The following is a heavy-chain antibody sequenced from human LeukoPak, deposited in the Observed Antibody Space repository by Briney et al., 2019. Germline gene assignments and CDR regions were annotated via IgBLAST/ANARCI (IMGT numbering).Heavy chain of an antibody. CDR2: IHPSTGNP. CDR3: ARAFQSLGGLSLPDY. CDR1: GCTFTSYA. V-gene: IGHV7-4-1*02. D-gene: IGHD3-16*02. J-gene: IGHJ4*02. Sequence: ASVKVSCKASGCTFTSYAMNWVRQAPGQGLEWMGWIHPSTGNPTYAQGFTGRFVFSLDTSVSTTYLQISSLKAEDTAVYFCARAFQSLGGLSLPDYWGQGTLVTVSS.